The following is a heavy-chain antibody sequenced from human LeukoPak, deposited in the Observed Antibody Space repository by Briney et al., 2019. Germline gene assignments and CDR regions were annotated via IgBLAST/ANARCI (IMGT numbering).Heavy chain of an antibody. Sequence: PGGSLRLSCAASGFSFSNHAMSWVRQAPGKGLEWVSGISENGGSTPYADSVKGRFIISRDNSKNALYLQMNSLRAEDTAVYYCAKDGGRGIENYSWGTFGYWGQGTLVTVSS. D-gene: IGHD1-7*01. CDR1: GFSFSNHA. J-gene: IGHJ4*02. CDR2: ISENGGST. V-gene: IGHV3-23*01. CDR3: AKDGGRGIENYSWGTFGY.